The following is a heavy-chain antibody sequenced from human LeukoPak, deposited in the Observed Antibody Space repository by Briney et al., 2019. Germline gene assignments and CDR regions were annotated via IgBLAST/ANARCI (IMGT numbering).Heavy chain of an antibody. V-gene: IGHV3-21*01. CDR2: ITSFSSHI. CDR3: ARDPYSGTYGDTYYYYMDV. J-gene: IGHJ6*03. Sequence: PGGSLRLSCAASGFTFNNYGMNWVRQAPGKGLEWVASITSFSSHIFYTDSVKGRFTISRDNARNSLYLQMNSLRAEDTAVYYCARDPYSGTYGDTYYYYMDVWGKGTTVTISS. CDR1: GFTFNNYG. D-gene: IGHD1-26*01.